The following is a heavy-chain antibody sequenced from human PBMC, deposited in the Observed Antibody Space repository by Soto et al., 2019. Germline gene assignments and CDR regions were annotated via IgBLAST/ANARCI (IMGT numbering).Heavy chain of an antibody. D-gene: IGHD5-18*01. Sequence: QVQLVESGGGVVQPGRSLRLSCAASGLTFSSYGMHWVRQAPGKGLEWVAVIWYDGSNKYYADSVKGRFTISRDNSKNTLYRQMNSLRAEDTAVYYCARKARRGYSYGVSDAFDIWGQGTMVTVSS. J-gene: IGHJ3*02. CDR3: ARKARRGYSYGVSDAFDI. CDR1: GLTFSSYG. V-gene: IGHV3-33*01. CDR2: IWYDGSNK.